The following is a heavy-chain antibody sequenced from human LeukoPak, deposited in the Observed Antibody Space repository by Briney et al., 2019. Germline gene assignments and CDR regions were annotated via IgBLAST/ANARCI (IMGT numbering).Heavy chain of an antibody. CDR2: INHSGST. V-gene: IGHV4-34*01. J-gene: IGHJ5*02. Sequence: SETLSLTCAVYGGSFSGYYWSWIRQPPGKGLEWIGEINHSGSTNYNPSLKSRVTISVDTSKNQFSLKLSSVTAADTAVYYCARGLASSLFDPWGQGTLVTVSS. CDR1: GGSFSGYY. CDR3: ARGLASSLFDP.